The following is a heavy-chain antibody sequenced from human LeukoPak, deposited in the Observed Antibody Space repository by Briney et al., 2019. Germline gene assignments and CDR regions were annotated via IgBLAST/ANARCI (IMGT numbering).Heavy chain of an antibody. Sequence: GGSLRLSCAASGFTFRGYAMSGVGQAPGKGRGWVSAISGSGGSTYYADSVKGRFTISRDNSKNTLYLQMNSLRAEDTAVYYCAKLYDILTGYFDYWGQGTLVTVSS. J-gene: IGHJ4*02. V-gene: IGHV3-23*01. CDR3: AKLYDILTGYFDY. CDR1: GFTFRGYA. CDR2: ISGSGGST. D-gene: IGHD3-9*01.